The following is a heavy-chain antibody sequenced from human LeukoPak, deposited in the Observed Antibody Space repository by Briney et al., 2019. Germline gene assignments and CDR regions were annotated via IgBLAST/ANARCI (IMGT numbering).Heavy chain of an antibody. CDR2: ISGSGGGT. J-gene: IGHJ4*02. D-gene: IGHD5-18*01. CDR1: GFTFSSYA. CDR3: AKGDYVDTVMLN. V-gene: IGHV3-23*01. Sequence: GGSLRLSCAASGFTFSSYAMSWVRQAQGKGLEWVSAISGSGGGTYYADSVKGRFTISRDNSKNTLYLQMNSLRAEDTAVYYWAKGDYVDTVMLNWGQGTLVTVSS.